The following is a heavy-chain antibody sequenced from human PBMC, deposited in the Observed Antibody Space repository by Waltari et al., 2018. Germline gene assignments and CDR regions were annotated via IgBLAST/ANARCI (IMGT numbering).Heavy chain of an antibody. Sequence: EVQLVESGGGLVQPGGSLRLSCAASGFIFSTYNMNWVRQAPGKGLEWLSYISGSSRTIYYAGSVKGRFTISRDNAKNSLYLHMNSLRAEDTAIYYCARDKTPVDYRGQGTLVTVSS. CDR2: ISGSSRTI. CDR1: GFIFSTYN. V-gene: IGHV3-48*04. D-gene: IGHD2-15*01. CDR3: ARDKTPVDY. J-gene: IGHJ4*02.